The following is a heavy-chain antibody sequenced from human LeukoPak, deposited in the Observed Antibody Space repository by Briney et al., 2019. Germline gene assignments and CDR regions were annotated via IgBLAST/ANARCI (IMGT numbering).Heavy chain of an antibody. CDR2: IIPIFGTA. Sequence: ASVKVSCKASGGTFSSYAISWVRQAPGQGLEWMGGIIPIFGTANYAQKFQGRVTITADESTSTAYMVLSSLRSENTAVYYCARTSYMYSIDYWGQGTLVTVSS. CDR3: ARTSYMYSIDY. V-gene: IGHV1-69*13. CDR1: GGTFSSYA. J-gene: IGHJ4*02. D-gene: IGHD6-13*01.